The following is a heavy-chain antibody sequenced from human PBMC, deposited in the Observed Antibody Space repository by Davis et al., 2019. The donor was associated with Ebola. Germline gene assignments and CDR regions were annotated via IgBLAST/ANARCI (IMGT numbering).Heavy chain of an antibody. CDR2: IYHSGST. CDR3: ARGAYDILTGRYGMDV. D-gene: IGHD3-9*01. V-gene: IGHV4-4*02. Sequence: MPSETLSLTCAVSGGSISSSNWWSWVRQPPGKGLEWIGEIYHSGSTNYNPSLKSRVTISVDKSKNQFSLKLSSVTAADTAVYYCARGAYDILTGRYGMDVWGKGTTVTVSS. J-gene: IGHJ6*04. CDR1: GGSISSSNW.